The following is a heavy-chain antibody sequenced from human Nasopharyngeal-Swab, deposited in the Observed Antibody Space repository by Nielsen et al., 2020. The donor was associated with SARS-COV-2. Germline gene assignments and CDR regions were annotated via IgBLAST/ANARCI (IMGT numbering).Heavy chain of an antibody. CDR2: ISYDGSNK. CDR1: GFTFSSYG. V-gene: IGHV3-30*18. Sequence: GESLKISCAASGFTFSSYGMHWVRQAPGKGLEWVAVISYDGSNKYYADSVKGRFTISRDNSKNTLYLQMNSLRAEDTAVYYCAKPGVAWYGVYYFDYWGQGTLVTVSS. D-gene: IGHD3-10*01. CDR3: AKPGVAWYGVYYFDY. J-gene: IGHJ4*02.